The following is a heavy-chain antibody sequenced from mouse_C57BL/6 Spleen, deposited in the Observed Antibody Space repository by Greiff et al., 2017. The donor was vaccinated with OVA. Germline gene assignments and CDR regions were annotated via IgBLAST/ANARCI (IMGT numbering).Heavy chain of an antibody. CDR1: GYTFTSYW. CDR2: IDPSDSYP. V-gene: IGHV1-69*01. D-gene: IGHD2-1*01. Sequence: QVQLQQPGAELVMPGASVKLSCKASGYTFTSYWMHWVKQRPGQGLEWIGEIDPSDSYPNSNQKFKGKSTLTVDKSSSTAYMQLSSLTSEDSAVYYCARSGYYGNSTFAYWGQGTLVTVSA. CDR3: ARSGYYGNSTFAY. J-gene: IGHJ3*01.